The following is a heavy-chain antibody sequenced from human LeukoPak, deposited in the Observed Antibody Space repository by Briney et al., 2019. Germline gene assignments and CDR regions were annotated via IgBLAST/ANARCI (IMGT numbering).Heavy chain of an antibody. CDR3: ARDYCSDNCYGEYFDH. J-gene: IGHJ4*02. CDR2: IRGDGSSI. Sequence: GGSLRPSCAASGFTFGSYEMNWVRQAPGKGLEWVSYIRGDGSSIYYADSVKGRFTVSRDNDKNTVYLQMNSLRAEDTGVYYCARDYCSDNCYGEYFDHWGQGILVTVSS. D-gene: IGHD2-21*02. CDR1: GFTFGSYE. V-gene: IGHV3-48*03.